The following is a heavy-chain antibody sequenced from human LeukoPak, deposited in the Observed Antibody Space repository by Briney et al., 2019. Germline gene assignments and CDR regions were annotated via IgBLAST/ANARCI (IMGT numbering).Heavy chain of an antibody. V-gene: IGHV3-7*01. J-gene: IGHJ4*02. CDR3: ATDRGYSSFDY. Sequence: GGSLRLSCEGSGLTFSTYWMDWVRQSPGKRREWLASIHPDGSQKDYVESVKGRFTISRDNAKKSLYLQMNSLRAEDTATYYCATDRGYSSFDYWGQGTLVTVSS. D-gene: IGHD3-22*01. CDR1: GLTFSTYW. CDR2: IHPDGSQK.